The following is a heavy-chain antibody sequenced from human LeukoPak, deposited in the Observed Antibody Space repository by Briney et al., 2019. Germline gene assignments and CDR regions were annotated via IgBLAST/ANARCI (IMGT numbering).Heavy chain of an antibody. J-gene: IGHJ6*03. CDR2: ISYNGEST. D-gene: IGHD4-23*01. V-gene: IGHV3-23*01. Sequence: GGSLRLSCEASGFTFSRYAMSWLRLAPGKGLEWVSSISYNGESTYYSDSGKGRFSISRDNSKNTLYLQMNSLRAEDTAADYCAKELGTGGTSAYAYYYYYMDVWGKGTTVTVSS. CDR1: GFTFSRYA. CDR3: AKELGTGGTSAYAYYYYYMDV.